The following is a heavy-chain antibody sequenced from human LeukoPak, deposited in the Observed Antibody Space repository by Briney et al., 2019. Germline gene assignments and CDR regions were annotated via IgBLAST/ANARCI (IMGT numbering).Heavy chain of an antibody. V-gene: IGHV3-7*04. CDR3: ARDCCASGSHDS. D-gene: IGHD3-10*01. CDR1: GFTFNIYW. CDR2: IQQGGGVT. J-gene: IGHJ4*02. Sequence: GGSLRLSCAASGFTFNIYWMNWVRRAPGKGLEWVANIQQGGGVTHYGDSVKGRFTISRDNARNSLYLQMNDLRDEDTAVYYCARDCCASGSHDSWGQGTLVTVSS.